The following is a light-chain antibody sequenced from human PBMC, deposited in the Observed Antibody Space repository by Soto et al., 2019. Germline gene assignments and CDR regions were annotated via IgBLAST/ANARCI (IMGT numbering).Light chain of an antibody. CDR2: GAA. Sequence: EIVMTQSPVILSVSPGERATLSCMASQSVGTNLAWYQQKPGQAPRLLISGAATRATGIPARFSGRGSGTEFTLTVSSLQSEDFAVYYCQQYNNWPRTFGQGTKVDIK. CDR3: QQYNNWPRT. CDR1: QSVGTN. V-gene: IGKV3-15*01. J-gene: IGKJ1*01.